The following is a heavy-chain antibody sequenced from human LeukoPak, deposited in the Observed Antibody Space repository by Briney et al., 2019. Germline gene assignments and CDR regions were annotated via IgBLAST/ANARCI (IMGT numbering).Heavy chain of an antibody. J-gene: IGHJ4*02. CDR1: GGSISSYY. CDR2: IYYSGST. V-gene: IGHV4-59*12. D-gene: IGHD2-2*01. CDR3: ARLPAWCSSTSCYSH. Sequence: PSETLSLTCTVSGGSISSYYWSWIRQPPGKGLEWIGYIYYSGSTNYNPSLKSRVTISVDTSKNQFSLKLSSVTAADTAVYYCARLPAWCSSTSCYSHWGQGTLVTVSS.